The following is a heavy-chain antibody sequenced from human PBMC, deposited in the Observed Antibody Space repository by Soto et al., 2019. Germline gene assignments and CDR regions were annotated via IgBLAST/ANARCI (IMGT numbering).Heavy chain of an antibody. Sequence: PGESLKISCAASGFTFSDYYMSWIRQAPGKGLEWVSYISSSGSTIYYADSVKGRFTISRDNAKNSLYLQMNSLRAEDTAVYYCATSGTTQLLNYFDYWGQGTLVTVSS. CDR2: ISSSGSTI. V-gene: IGHV3-11*01. CDR3: ATSGTTQLLNYFDY. J-gene: IGHJ4*02. CDR1: GFTFSDYY. D-gene: IGHD2-2*01.